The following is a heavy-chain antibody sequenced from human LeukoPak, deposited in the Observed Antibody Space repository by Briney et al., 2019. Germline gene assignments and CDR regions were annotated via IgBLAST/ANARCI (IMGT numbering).Heavy chain of an antibody. Sequence: GGSLRLSCAASGFTFSSYAMSWVRQAPGKGLEWVSAISGGGGATYYADSVQGRFTISKDNSKNTLYLQMNSLRAEDTDIYFCAKGGHSTNWRNYFDSWGQGTLVTVSS. CDR1: GFTFSSYA. J-gene: IGHJ4*02. V-gene: IGHV3-23*01. CDR3: AKGGHSTNWRNYFDS. D-gene: IGHD6-13*01. CDR2: ISGGGGAT.